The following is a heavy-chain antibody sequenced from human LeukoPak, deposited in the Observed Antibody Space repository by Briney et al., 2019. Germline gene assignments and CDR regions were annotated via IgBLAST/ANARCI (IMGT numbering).Heavy chain of an antibody. CDR3: AREGYDSAWGAFDI. J-gene: IGHJ3*02. V-gene: IGHV3-21*01. CDR1: GFTFSSYS. Sequence: GGSPRLSCAASGFTFSSYSMNWVRQAPGKGLEWVSSISSSSSYIYYADSVKGRFTISRDNAKNSLYLQMNSLRAEDTAVYYCAREGYDSAWGAFDIWGQGTMVTVSS. CDR2: ISSSSSYI. D-gene: IGHD3-22*01.